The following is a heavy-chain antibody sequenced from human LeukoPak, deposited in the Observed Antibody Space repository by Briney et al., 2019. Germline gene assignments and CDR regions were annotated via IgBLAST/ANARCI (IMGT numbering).Heavy chain of an antibody. D-gene: IGHD3-22*01. J-gene: IGHJ1*01. Sequence: PGGSLRLSCVASGFTFSSYWMHWARQAPGKGLVWVSRIKSDGSTNYTDSVKGRFTISRDNAKNTVSLQMNSLRAEDTGVYFCARAPSEIGGYYPEYFRHWGQGTLVTVSS. CDR3: ARAPSEIGGYYPEYFRH. V-gene: IGHV3-74*01. CDR1: GFTFSSYW. CDR2: IKSDGST.